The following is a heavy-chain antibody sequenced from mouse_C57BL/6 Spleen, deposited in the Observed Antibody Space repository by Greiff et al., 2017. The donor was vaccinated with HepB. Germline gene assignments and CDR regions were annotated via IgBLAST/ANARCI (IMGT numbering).Heavy chain of an antibody. CDR1: GYTFTSYR. J-gene: IGHJ3*01. V-gene: IGHV1-52*01. CDR2: IDPSDSET. CDR3: ARGNDYDRFAY. Sequence: QVQLQQPGAELVRPGSSVKLSCKASGYTFTSYRMHWVKQRPIQGLEWIGNIDPSDSETHYNQKFKDKATLTVDKSSSTAYMQLSSLTSEESAVYYCARGNDYDRFAYWGQGTLVTVSA. D-gene: IGHD2-4*01.